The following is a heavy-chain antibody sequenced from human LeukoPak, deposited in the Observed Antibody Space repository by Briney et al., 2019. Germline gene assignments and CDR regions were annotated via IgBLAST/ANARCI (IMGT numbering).Heavy chain of an antibody. J-gene: IGHJ4*02. CDR1: GFTFSSYE. CDR2: ISSSGSNI. D-gene: IGHD5-24*01. V-gene: IGHV3-48*03. Sequence: PGGSLRLSCAASGFTFSSYEMNWVRQAPGKGLEWVSYISSSGSNIYYANSVKGRFTISRDNAKNSLYLQMNSLRAEDTAVYYCARDPQFEYYFDYWGQGTLVTVSS. CDR3: ARDPQFEYYFDY.